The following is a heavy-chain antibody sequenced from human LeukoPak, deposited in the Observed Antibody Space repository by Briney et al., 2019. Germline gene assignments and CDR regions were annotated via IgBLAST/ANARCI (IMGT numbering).Heavy chain of an antibody. D-gene: IGHD3-16*01. CDR1: GFTFSSYG. V-gene: IGHV3-33*01. Sequence: GGSLRLSCAASGFTFSSYGMHWVRQAPGKGLEWVAVIWYDGSNKYYADSVKGRFTTSRDNSKNTLYLQMNSLRAEDTAVYYCARGVPGGSGEYYFDYWGQGTLVTVSS. CDR3: ARGVPGGSGEYYFDY. J-gene: IGHJ4*02. CDR2: IWYDGSNK.